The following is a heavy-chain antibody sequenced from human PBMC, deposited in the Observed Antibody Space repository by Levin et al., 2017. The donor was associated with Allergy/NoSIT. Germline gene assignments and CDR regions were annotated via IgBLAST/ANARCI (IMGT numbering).Heavy chain of an antibody. Sequence: SETLSLTCTVSGGSISSGGYYWSWIRQHPGKGLEWIGYIYYSGSTYYNPSLKSRVTISVDTSKNQFSLKLSSVTAADTAVYYCAREEVTTIWDVWGQGTTVTVSS. J-gene: IGHJ6*02. CDR1: GGSISSGGYY. CDR3: AREEVTTIWDV. CDR2: IYYSGST. V-gene: IGHV4-31*03. D-gene: IGHD3-3*01.